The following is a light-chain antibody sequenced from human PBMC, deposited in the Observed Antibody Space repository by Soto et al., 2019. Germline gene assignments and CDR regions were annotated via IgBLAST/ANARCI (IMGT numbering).Light chain of an antibody. CDR3: QQLNTYPIT. V-gene: IGKV1-9*01. J-gene: IGKJ5*01. Sequence: DIQLTQSPSFLSASVGDRVTITCRASQGISSHLAWYQQQPEKAPKLLIYVASTLQSGVPSRFSGSGSGTEFTLTICGLQPEDFASYYCQQLNTYPITFGQGTRLEIK. CDR1: QGISSH. CDR2: VAS.